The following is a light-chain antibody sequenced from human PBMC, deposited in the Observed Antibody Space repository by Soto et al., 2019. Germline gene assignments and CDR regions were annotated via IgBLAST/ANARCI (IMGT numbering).Light chain of an antibody. V-gene: IGLV1-44*01. CDR2: SNN. CDR3: AAWDDLGG. CDR1: SSNIGSNT. Sequence: QSVLTQPPSASGTPGQRVTISCSGSSSNIGSNTVNWYQQLPGTAPKLLIYSNNQRPSGVPDRFSGSKSGTSASLAISGLQSEDEADYYCAAWDDLGGFGGGTKLTVL. J-gene: IGLJ2*01.